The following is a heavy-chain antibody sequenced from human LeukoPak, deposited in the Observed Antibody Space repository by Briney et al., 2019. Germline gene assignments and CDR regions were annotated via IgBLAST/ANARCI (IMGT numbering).Heavy chain of an antibody. CDR1: GFTFRSYW. D-gene: IGHD4-17*01. CDR3: ARERYDSFDI. V-gene: IGHV3-7*04. CDR2: IKEDGSEQ. J-gene: IGHJ3*02. Sequence: PGGSLRLSCAASGFTFRSYWMNWVRQAPGKGPEWVANIKEDGSEQIYVDSVKGRFNISRDSAQNPPNLPMNRLKAEDTAVYYCARERYDSFDIWGQGTMVTVSS.